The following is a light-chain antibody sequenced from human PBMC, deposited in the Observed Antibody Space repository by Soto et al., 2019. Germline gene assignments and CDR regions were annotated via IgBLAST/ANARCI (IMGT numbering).Light chain of an antibody. J-gene: IGLJ2*01. CDR2: QNN. CDR1: SSNIGNNH. CDR3: GSWDSSLSAVV. V-gene: IGLV1-51*02. Sequence: QSVLTQPPSVSAAPGQKVTISCSGGSSNIGNNHVSWYQQVPGTVPKALIYQNNKRPSGIPDRFSGSKSDTSATLAITGLQTGDEADYYCGSWDSSLSAVVFGGGTQLTVL.